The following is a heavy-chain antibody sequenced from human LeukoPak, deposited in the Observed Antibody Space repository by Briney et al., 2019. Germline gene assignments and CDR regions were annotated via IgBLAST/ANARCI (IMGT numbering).Heavy chain of an antibody. J-gene: IGHJ3*02. V-gene: IGHV4-39*07. CDR2: IYYSGST. CDR3: ARDLYDSSGYYSGGAFDI. D-gene: IGHD3-22*01. Sequence: PSETLSLTCTVSGGSISSSSYYWGWIRQPPGKGLEWIGSIYYSGSTYYNPSLKSRVTISVDKSKNQFSLKLSSVTAADTAVYYCARDLYDSSGYYSGGAFDIWGQGTMVTVSS. CDR1: GGSISSSSYY.